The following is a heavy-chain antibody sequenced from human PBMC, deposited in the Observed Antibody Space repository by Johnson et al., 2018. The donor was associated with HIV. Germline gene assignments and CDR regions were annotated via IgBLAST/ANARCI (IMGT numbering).Heavy chain of an antibody. CDR1: GFTFSGYG. CDR2: ISYDGSNK. V-gene: IGHV3-30*03. CDR3: ARTLGFGTEDAFDI. D-gene: IGHD3-10*01. Sequence: QVQLMESGGGVVQPGRSLRLSCAASGFTFSGYGMHWVRQAPGKGLEWVAVISYDGSNKYYADSVKGRFTISRDNSKNSLYLQIDSLRAEDTAVYYCARTLGFGTEDAFDIWGQGTMVTVSS. J-gene: IGHJ3*02.